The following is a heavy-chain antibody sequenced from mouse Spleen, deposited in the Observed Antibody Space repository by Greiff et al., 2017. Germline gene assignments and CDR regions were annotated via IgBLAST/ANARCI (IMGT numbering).Heavy chain of an antibody. D-gene: IGHD4-1*01. CDR2: IYPSSGNT. J-gene: IGHJ2*01. Sequence: QVQLQQSGAELARPGASVKLSCKASGYTFTSYGISWVKLRTGQGLEWIGEIYPSSGNTYYNEKFKGKATLTADKSSTTAYMELRSLTSEDSAVYFCARDLGHFDYGGQGTTLTVSS. CDR3: ARDLGHFDY. CDR1: GYTFTSYG. V-gene: IGHV1-81*01.